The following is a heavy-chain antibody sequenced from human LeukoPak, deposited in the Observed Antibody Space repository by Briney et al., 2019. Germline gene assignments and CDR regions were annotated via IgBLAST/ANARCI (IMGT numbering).Heavy chain of an antibody. V-gene: IGHV4-59*01. CDR1: GGSMSDYY. Sequence: ETLSLXCTVSGGSMSDYYWSWIRQPPGKGLEWIGYIYYTGSTNYNPSLKDRVTISIDTSKNQFSLKLSSVTAADTALYYCARDYTMTHASDIWGQGTLVTVSS. CDR2: IYYTGST. J-gene: IGHJ3*02. D-gene: IGHD3-22*01. CDR3: ARDYTMTHASDI.